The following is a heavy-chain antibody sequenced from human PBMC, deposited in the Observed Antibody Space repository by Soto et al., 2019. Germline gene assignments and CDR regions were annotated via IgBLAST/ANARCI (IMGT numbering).Heavy chain of an antibody. CDR2: IYYSRGT. V-gene: IGHV4-59*08. D-gene: IGHD2-15*01. Sequence: SETLSLTCTVSGGSISSYYLSWIRQPPGKGLEWIGYIYYSRGTNYNPSLKSRVTISVDTSKNQFSLKLSSVTAADTAVYYCARQSYCSGGSCYGIGPWGQGTLVTVSS. CDR3: ARQSYCSGGSCYGIGP. CDR1: GGSISSYY. J-gene: IGHJ5*02.